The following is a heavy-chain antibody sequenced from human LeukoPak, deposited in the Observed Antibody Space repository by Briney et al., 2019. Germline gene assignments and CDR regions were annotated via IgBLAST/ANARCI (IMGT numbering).Heavy chain of an antibody. CDR3: ARDSKLLRITMIVVVPRGYYYGMDV. V-gene: IGHV3-74*01. CDR2: IGPTGSGT. Sequence: PGGSLRLSCAASGFTFRTSYMYWVRQAPGKGLVWVSRIGPTGSGTAYADSVKGRFTISRDNAKNSLYLQMNSLRAEDTAVYYCARDSKLLRITMIVVVPRGYYYGMDVWGQGTTVTVSS. CDR1: GFTFRTSY. D-gene: IGHD3-22*01. J-gene: IGHJ6*02.